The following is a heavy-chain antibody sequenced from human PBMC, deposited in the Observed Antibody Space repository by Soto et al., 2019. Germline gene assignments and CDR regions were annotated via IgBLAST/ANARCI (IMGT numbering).Heavy chain of an antibody. V-gene: IGHV1-45*02. CDR3: ARSHSSSGYGDYFDY. D-gene: IGHD6-13*01. Sequence: SVKVSCKASGYTFTYRYLHWVRQAPGQALEWMGWITPFNGNTNYAQKFQDRVTITRDRSMSTAYMELSSLRSEDTAMYYCARSHSSSGYGDYFDYWGQGTLVTVSS. J-gene: IGHJ4*02. CDR1: GYTFTYRY. CDR2: ITPFNGNT.